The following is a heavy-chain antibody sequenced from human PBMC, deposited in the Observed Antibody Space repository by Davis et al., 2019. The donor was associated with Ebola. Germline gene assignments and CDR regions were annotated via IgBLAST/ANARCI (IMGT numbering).Heavy chain of an antibody. CDR1: GYRFTSYY. CDR3: AGEGGRYYDSSGYVFDI. J-gene: IGHJ3*02. Sequence: ASVTVSCKASGYRFTSYYMHWVRQAPGQGLEWMGIINPITGGTSYAQNFQVRVNMTRDTSTSTVHMELSSLRSEDTAVYYCAGEGGRYYDSSGYVFDIWGQGTMVKVSS. V-gene: IGHV1-46*01. D-gene: IGHD3-22*01. CDR2: INPITGGT.